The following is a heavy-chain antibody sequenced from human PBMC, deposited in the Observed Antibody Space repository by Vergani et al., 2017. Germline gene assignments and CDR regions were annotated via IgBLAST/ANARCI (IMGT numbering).Heavy chain of an antibody. V-gene: IGHV1-69*01. CDR2: IIPIFGTA. J-gene: IGHJ5*02. CDR3: AGSLRGGDYLDNWFDP. Sequence: QVQLVQSGAEVKKPGSSVKVSCKASGGTFSSYAISWVRQAPGQGLEWMGGIIPIFGTANYAQKFQGRVTITADESTSTAYMELSSLRSEDTAVYYCAGSLRGGDYLDNWFDPWGQGTLVTVSS. D-gene: IGHD4-17*01. CDR1: GGTFSSYA.